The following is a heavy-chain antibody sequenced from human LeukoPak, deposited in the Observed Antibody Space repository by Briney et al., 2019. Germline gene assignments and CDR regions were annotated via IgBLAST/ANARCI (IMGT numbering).Heavy chain of an antibody. CDR2: INGCGNTT. Sequence: GGSLRLSCAASGFAFSNFAMGWVRQSPGKGLEWLSTINGCGNTTFYSDSVKGRFTISRDNSKNTLYLHMDSLRPDDTATYYCTKELHVAVAVADYYYFYMDVWGRGTAVTVSS. CDR1: GFAFSNFA. CDR3: TKELHVAVAVADYYYFYMDV. J-gene: IGHJ6*03. D-gene: IGHD6-19*01. V-gene: IGHV3-23*01.